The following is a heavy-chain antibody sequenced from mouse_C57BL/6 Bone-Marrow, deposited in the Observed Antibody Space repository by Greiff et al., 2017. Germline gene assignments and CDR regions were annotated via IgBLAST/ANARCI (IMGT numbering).Heavy chain of an antibody. CDR2: ILPGSGST. J-gene: IGHJ4*01. CDR3: ARSLYSNF. CDR1: GYTFTGYW. V-gene: IGHV1-9*01. D-gene: IGHD2-5*01. Sequence: VQLQQSGAELMKPGASVKLSCKATGYTFTGYWIEWVKQRPGHGLEWIGEILPGSGSTNYTEKFKGKATFTADTSSNTAYMQLSSLTTEDSAIYYCARSLYSNFWGQGTSVTVSS.